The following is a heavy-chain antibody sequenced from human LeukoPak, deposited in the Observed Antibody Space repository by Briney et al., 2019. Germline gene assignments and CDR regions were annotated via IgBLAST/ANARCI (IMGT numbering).Heavy chain of an antibody. Sequence: GASVKVSCKASGYTFTSYGISWVRQAPGQGREGMGWISAYNGNTNYAQKLQGRVTMTTDTSTSTAYMELRSLRSDDTAVYYCARGGWAATYDFWSGYWYYFDYWGQGTLVTVSS. V-gene: IGHV1-18*01. CDR1: GYTFTSYG. D-gene: IGHD3-3*01. CDR3: ARGGWAATYDFWSGYWYYFDY. CDR2: ISAYNGNT. J-gene: IGHJ4*02.